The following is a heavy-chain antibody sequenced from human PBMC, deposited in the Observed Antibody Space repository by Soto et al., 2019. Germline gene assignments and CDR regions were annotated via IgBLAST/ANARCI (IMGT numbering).Heavy chain of an antibody. Sequence: QVQLQLWGEGLLKPPETLSLTCAVYGGSFSGYYWSWIRQPPGKGLEWIGEINHSGSTNYNPSLKGRVTISVDTSKNQFSLNLSSVTAPDTAVYYCARRPLGYCTDGVCSRQDYWGQGTLVTVSS. CDR1: GGSFSGYY. J-gene: IGHJ4*02. V-gene: IGHV4-34*01. CDR3: ARRPLGYCTDGVCSRQDY. D-gene: IGHD2-8*01. CDR2: INHSGST.